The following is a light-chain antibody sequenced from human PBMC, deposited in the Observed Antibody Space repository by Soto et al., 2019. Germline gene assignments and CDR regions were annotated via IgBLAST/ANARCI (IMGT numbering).Light chain of an antibody. CDR3: QQRNNRPPFT. J-gene: IGKJ2*01. CDR1: QSVSSY. Sequence: EIVLTQSPGTVSLSPGERATLSCRASQSVSSYLAWYQQKHGQAPRLLIYATSARATGVPARCSGSGSGTDFSLTISSLQPEDFSVEYCQQRNNRPPFTFGQGTKLEIK. CDR2: ATS. V-gene: IGKV3-11*01.